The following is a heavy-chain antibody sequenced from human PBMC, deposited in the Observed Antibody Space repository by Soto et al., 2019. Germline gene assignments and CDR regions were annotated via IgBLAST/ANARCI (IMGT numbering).Heavy chain of an antibody. CDR1: GFTFHDYT. Sequence: WGPLRLLCPASGFTFHDYTMQSVRGAPKKGLEWVSLISWDGGSTYYADSVKGRFTISRDNSNNSLYLQMNSLRTEDTALYYCAKDGPLGGVDEINWLDPWGQGTLVTVSS. CDR3: AKDGPLGGVDEINWLDP. D-gene: IGHD3-3*01. V-gene: IGHV3-43*01. CDR2: ISWDGGST. J-gene: IGHJ5*02.